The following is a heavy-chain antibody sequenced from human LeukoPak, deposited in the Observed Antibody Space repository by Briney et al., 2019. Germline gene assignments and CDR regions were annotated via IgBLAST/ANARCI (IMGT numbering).Heavy chain of an antibody. Sequence: ASVTVSCTASGYTFTGYYTHWVRQAPGQGLEWMGWINPNSGGTNYAQKFQGRVTMTRDTSISTAYMELSRLRSDDTAVYYCARGQSMVRGVIWDYYYMDVWGKGTTVTVSS. CDR3: ARGQSMVRGVIWDYYYMDV. D-gene: IGHD3-10*01. CDR1: GYTFTGYY. J-gene: IGHJ6*03. V-gene: IGHV1-2*02. CDR2: INPNSGGT.